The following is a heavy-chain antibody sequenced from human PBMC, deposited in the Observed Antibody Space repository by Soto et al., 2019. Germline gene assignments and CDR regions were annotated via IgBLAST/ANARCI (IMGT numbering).Heavy chain of an antibody. CDR1: GGTLSSYA. CDR2: IIPIFGTA. D-gene: IGHD6-19*01. Sequence: GASVKVSCKASGGTLSSYAISWLRQAPGQGLEWMGGIIPIFGTANYAQKFQGRVTITADESTSTAYMELSSLRSEDTAVYYCARGLAGTHYGMDVWGQGTTVTVSS. J-gene: IGHJ6*02. CDR3: ARGLAGTHYGMDV. V-gene: IGHV1-69*13.